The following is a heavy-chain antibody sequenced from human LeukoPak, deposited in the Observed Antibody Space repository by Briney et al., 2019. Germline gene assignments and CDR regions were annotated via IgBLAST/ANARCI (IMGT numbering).Heavy chain of an antibody. Sequence: PGGSLRLSCAASGFTFSSYGMHWVRQAPGKGLEWVAFIRYDGSNKYYADSVKGRFTTSRDNSKNTLYLQMNSLRAEDTAVYYCAKDQGYSYGYGAFDIWGQGTMVTVSS. D-gene: IGHD5-18*01. V-gene: IGHV3-30*02. J-gene: IGHJ3*02. CDR3: AKDQGYSYGYGAFDI. CDR1: GFTFSSYG. CDR2: IRYDGSNK.